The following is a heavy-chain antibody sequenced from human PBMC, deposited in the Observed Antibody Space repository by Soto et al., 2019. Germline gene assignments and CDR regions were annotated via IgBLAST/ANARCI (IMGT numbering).Heavy chain of an antibody. J-gene: IGHJ5*02. V-gene: IGHV4-39*01. CDR1: GGSIISRDYY. D-gene: IGHD3-16*01. Sequence: QVPLQEPGPGLVKPSETLSLTCSVSGGSIISRDYYWVWVRRAPGRGPQWIGNIFYNGRTDYNPSIQSRVTISVDTSKNQFSLKLASVTVADTAIYYCARGGMSAADQSDWFDPWGRGTLVTVSS. CDR3: ARGGMSAADQSDWFDP. CDR2: IFYNGRT.